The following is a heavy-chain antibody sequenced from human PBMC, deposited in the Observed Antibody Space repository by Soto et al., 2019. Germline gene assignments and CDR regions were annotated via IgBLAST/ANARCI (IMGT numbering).Heavy chain of an antibody. CDR1: GCSISSSNW. CDR2: IYHSGST. CDR3: ATYYYDSSGYPLGLFDY. Sequence: SETLSLTCAVSGCSISSSNWWSWVRQPPGKGLEWIGEIYHSGSTNYNPSLKSRVTISVDKSKNQFSLKLSSVTAADTAVYYCATYYYDSSGYPLGLFDYWGQGTLVTVSS. D-gene: IGHD3-22*01. V-gene: IGHV4-4*02. J-gene: IGHJ4*02.